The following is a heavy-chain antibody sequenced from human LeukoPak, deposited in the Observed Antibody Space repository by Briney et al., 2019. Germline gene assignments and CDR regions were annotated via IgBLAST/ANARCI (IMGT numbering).Heavy chain of an antibody. CDR1: GDSISSGDYY. J-gene: IGHJ1*01. CDR3: ATFRHAYYYGSGSSKYFQH. D-gene: IGHD3-10*01. Sequence: SQTLSLTCTVSGDSISSGDYYWSWIRQPAGKGLEWIGRISSSGSTNYNPSLKSRVTISVDTSKNQFSLKLSSVTAADTAVYYCATFRHAYYYGSGSSKYFQHWGQGTLVTVSS. CDR2: ISSSGST. V-gene: IGHV4-61*02.